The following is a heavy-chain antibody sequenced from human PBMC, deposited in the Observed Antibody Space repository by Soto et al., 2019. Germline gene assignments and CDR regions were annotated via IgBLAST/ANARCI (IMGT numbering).Heavy chain of an antibody. Sequence: GGSLRLSCAASGFTFSSYAMHWVRQAPGKGLEWVAAISYDGSNKYYADSVKGRFTISRDNSKNTLYLQMNSLRAEDTAVYYCARVPMITFGGPFDYWGQGTLVTVSS. CDR1: GFTFSSYA. CDR2: ISYDGSNK. D-gene: IGHD3-16*01. J-gene: IGHJ4*02. V-gene: IGHV3-30-3*01. CDR3: ARVPMITFGGPFDY.